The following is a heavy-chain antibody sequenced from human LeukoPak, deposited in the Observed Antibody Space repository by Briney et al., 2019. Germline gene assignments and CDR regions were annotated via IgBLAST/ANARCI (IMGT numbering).Heavy chain of an antibody. CDR2: ISSSGSTI. CDR3: ARDRSLDFWSGRGAFDI. CDR1: GFTFSSYS. V-gene: IGHV3-48*04. D-gene: IGHD3-3*01. Sequence: GGSLRLSCAASGFTFSSYSMNWVRQAPGKGLEWVSSISSSGSTIYYADSVKGRFTISRDNAKNSLYLQMNSLRAEDTAVYYCARDRSLDFWSGRGAFDIWGQGTMVTVSS. J-gene: IGHJ3*02.